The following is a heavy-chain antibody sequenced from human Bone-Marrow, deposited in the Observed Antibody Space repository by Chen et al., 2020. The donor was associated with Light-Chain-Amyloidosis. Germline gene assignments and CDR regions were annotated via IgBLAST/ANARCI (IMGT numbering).Heavy chain of an antibody. Sequence: VKKPGESLKISCKGSGYTFPNYWIGWVRQMPGKGLEWMGVIYPDDSDARYSPSFEGQVTISADKSITTAYLQWRSLRASDTAMYYCARRRDGYNFDYWGQGTLVTVSS. J-gene: IGHJ4*02. D-gene: IGHD5-12*01. V-gene: IGHV5-51*01. CDR2: IYPDDSDA. CDR3: ARRRDGYNFDY. CDR1: GYTFPNYW.